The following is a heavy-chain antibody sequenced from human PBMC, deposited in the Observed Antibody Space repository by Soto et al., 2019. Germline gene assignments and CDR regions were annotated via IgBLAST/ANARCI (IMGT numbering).Heavy chain of an antibody. Sequence: SETLSLTCTVSGGSVSSGSYYWSWIRQPPGKGLEWIGYIYYSGSTNYNPSLKSRVTISVDTSKNQFSLKLSSVTAADTAVYYCARRGSDAFDIWGQGXMVTVSS. CDR2: IYYSGST. CDR3: ARRGSDAFDI. J-gene: IGHJ3*02. V-gene: IGHV4-61*01. CDR1: GGSVSSGSYY.